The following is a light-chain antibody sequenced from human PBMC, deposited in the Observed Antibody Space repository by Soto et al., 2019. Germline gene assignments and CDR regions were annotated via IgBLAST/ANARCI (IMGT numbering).Light chain of an antibody. CDR2: DAS. CDR3: QQYDNLPLT. CDR1: QHISNY. J-gene: IGKJ3*01. V-gene: IGKV1-33*01. Sequence: DIQMTQSPSSLSASVGDRVTITCQASQHISNYLNWYQQKPGKAPMLLIYDASNLETGVPSRFSGSGSGTXXXXXXXXXXXXXXATYYCQQYDNLPLTFGPGTKVDIK.